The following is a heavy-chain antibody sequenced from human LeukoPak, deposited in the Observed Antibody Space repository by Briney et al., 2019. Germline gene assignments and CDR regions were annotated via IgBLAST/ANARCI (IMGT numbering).Heavy chain of an antibody. J-gene: IGHJ4*02. CDR1: GGSISSSSYY. CDR2: IYYSGST. CDR3: ARSAWVRFLEWLPGHYDY. D-gene: IGHD3-3*01. Sequence: SETLSLTCIVSGGSISSSSYYWGWIRQPPGKGLEWIGSIYYSGSTYYNPSLKSRVTISVDTSKNQFSLKLSSVTAADTAVYYCARSAWVRFLEWLPGHYDYWGQGTLVTVSS. V-gene: IGHV4-39*01.